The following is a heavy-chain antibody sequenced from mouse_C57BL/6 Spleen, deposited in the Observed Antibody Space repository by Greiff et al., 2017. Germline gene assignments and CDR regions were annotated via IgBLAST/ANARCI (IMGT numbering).Heavy chain of an antibody. CDR3: TADDYDRGDFDY. D-gene: IGHD2-4*01. Sequence: QVQLQQSGAELVRPGASVTLSCKASGYTFTDYEMHWVKQTPVHGLEWIGAIDPETGGTAYNQKFKGKAILTADKSSSTAYMELRSLTSEDSAVYYCTADDYDRGDFDYWGQGTTLTVSS. CDR2: IDPETGGT. V-gene: IGHV1-15*01. J-gene: IGHJ2*01. CDR1: GYTFTDYE.